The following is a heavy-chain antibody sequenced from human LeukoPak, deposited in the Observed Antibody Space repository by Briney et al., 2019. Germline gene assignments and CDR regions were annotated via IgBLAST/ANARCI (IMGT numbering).Heavy chain of an antibody. CDR1: GFSFTSYA. D-gene: IGHD2-15*01. Sequence: GGSLRLSCAASGFSFTSYAMSWVRQAPGKGLVWLSRISESDGTTHYADSVQGRFTISRDNSENTLFLQMISLRVDDTAVYYCAKGGWLDNWGQGTLVTVSS. J-gene: IGHJ4*02. CDR3: AKGGWLDN. V-gene: IGHV3-23*01. CDR2: ISESDGTT.